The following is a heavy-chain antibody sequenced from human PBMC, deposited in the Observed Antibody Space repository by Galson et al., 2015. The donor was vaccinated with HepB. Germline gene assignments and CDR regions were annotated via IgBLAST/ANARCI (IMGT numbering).Heavy chain of an antibody. Sequence: SVKVSCKASGGIFSSYVINWVRQAPGQGLEWMGDFIPLFGTTNYAQKFQDRVRITADESTSTAFMELSSLRSEDTAMYYCARNFWGRGMDVWGQGTTVTVSS. V-gene: IGHV1-69*13. CDR1: GGIFSSYV. J-gene: IGHJ6*02. CDR3: ARNFWGRGMDV. D-gene: IGHD3-3*01. CDR2: FIPLFGTT.